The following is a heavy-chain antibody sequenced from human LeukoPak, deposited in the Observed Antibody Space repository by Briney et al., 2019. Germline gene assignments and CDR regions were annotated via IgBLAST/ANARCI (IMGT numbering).Heavy chain of an antibody. J-gene: IGHJ4*02. D-gene: IGHD1-26*01. CDR1: GGSISSSSHY. CDR3: ARLQWELPDY. CDR2: IYYSGST. Sequence: SETLSLTCSVSGGSISSSSHYWGWIRQPPGKGLEWIVSIYYSGSTTYNPSFNPSLKSRVTISVDTSKNQFSLKLSSVTAADTAAYFCARLQWELPDYWGQGTLVIVSS. V-gene: IGHV4-39*01.